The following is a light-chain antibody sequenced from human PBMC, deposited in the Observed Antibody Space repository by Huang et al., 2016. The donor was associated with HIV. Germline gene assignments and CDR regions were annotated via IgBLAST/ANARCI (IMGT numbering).Light chain of an antibody. V-gene: IGKV1-39*01. J-gene: IGKJ3*01. CDR3: QQSSSPPPT. CDR2: GAS. Sequence: DIQMTQSPSSLSASVGDRVTITCRATQSVTQYLNWYQQKPGKAPKLLIYGASSLQTGVPSRFSGSGSGTDFTLTISSLQPEDFATYYCQQSSSPPPTFGPGTKVDIK. CDR1: QSVTQY.